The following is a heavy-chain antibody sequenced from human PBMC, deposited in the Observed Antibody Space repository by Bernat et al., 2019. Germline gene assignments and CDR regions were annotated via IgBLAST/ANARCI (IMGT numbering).Heavy chain of an antibody. D-gene: IGHD2-15*01. Sequence: EVQLVESGGGLVKPGGSLRLSCAASGFTFSSYSMNWVRQAPGKGLEWVSSIISSSSYIYYADSVKGRFTISRDNAKNSLYLQMNSLRAEDTAVYYCARPNLGYCSGGSCYRTYYYYGMDVWGQGTTVTVSS. CDR1: GFTFSSYS. CDR2: IISSSSYI. V-gene: IGHV3-21*01. CDR3: ARPNLGYCSGGSCYRTYYYYGMDV. J-gene: IGHJ6*02.